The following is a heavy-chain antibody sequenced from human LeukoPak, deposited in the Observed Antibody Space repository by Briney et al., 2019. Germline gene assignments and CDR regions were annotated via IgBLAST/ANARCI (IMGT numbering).Heavy chain of an antibody. J-gene: IGHJ6*02. CDR1: GFTFRNYL. CDR2: ISSTGGTI. Sequence: GGSLRLSCAASGFTFRNYLMNWVRQAPGKGLEWVSFISSTGGTIYYADSVKGRFTISRDNSKNTLYLQMNSLRAEDTAVYYCARAVIPGSYYYYGMDVWGQGTTVTVSS. CDR3: ARAVIPGSYYYYGMDV. V-gene: IGHV3-48*01. D-gene: IGHD1-14*01.